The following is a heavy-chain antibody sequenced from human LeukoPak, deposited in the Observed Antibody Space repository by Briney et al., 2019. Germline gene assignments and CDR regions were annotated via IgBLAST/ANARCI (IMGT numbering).Heavy chain of an antibody. CDR1: GITFSDAW. CDR2: SKSQSDGGTT. CDR3: TTAVRGKAGSRFEP. D-gene: IGHD6-13*01. J-gene: IGHJ5*02. Sequence: GGSLRLSCAASGITFSDAWMSWVRQAPGKGLEWVGRSKSQSDGGTTDYAASVKDRFTISRDDSKNTLYLQMNSLKSEDTGFYYCTTAVRGKAGSRFEPWGQGTLVTVSS. V-gene: IGHV3-15*01.